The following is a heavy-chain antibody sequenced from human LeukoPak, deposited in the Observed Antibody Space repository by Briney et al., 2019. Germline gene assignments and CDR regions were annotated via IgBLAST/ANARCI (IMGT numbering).Heavy chain of an antibody. J-gene: IGHJ4*02. D-gene: IGHD4-11*01. V-gene: IGHV1-2*02. CDR1: GYTFTGYY. CDR3: ARSRGSTTRDY. Sequence: ASVKVSCKASGYTFTGYYMHWVRQAPGQGLEWMGWINPNSGGTNYAQKLQDRVTMTTDTSTTTAYMELRSLRSDDTAVYYCARSRGSTTRDYWGQGTLVTVSS. CDR2: INPNSGGT.